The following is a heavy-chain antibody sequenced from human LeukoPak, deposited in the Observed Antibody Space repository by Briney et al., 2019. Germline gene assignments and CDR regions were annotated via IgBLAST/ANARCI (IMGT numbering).Heavy chain of an antibody. CDR1: GGSISPYY. J-gene: IGHJ2*01. Sequence: SETLSLTCTVSGGSISPYYWTWIRQPPGKELEWIGYMSYRGSTNYNPSLESRVTISVDSSESQFSLRLTSVTSADTGVYYCARVNKEMLATLSLWFFDVWGRGTLVTVSS. D-gene: IGHD5-24*01. CDR3: ARVNKEMLATLSLWFFDV. CDR2: MSYRGST. V-gene: IGHV4-59*01.